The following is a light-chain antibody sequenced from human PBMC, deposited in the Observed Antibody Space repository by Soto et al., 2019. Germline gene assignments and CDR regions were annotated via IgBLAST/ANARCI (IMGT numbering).Light chain of an antibody. J-gene: IGKJ4*01. CDR1: QSVGTY. Sequence: EIVLTQSPVTLSFSPGETATLSCRASQSVGTYLAWYQLKSGQAPRLLIYEASKRATGIPARFSGRGSGTDFTLTISSLEPEDFALYYCQQGSNWPPLTFGGGTKV. V-gene: IGKV3-11*01. CDR2: EAS. CDR3: QQGSNWPPLT.